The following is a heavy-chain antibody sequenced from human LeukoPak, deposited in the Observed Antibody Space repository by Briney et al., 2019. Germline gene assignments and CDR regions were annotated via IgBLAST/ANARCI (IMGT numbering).Heavy chain of an antibody. Sequence: QPGGSLRLSCAASGFNFNNYAMHWARQAPGKGPEWVAVIWHDGRDEFYVDSVKGRFTVSRDNSQSTLYLQMNSLRNEDTAVYYCARIMYDFWSPRYPLALKYWGQGTPVIVSS. CDR3: ARIMYDFWSPRYPLALKY. D-gene: IGHD3-3*01. J-gene: IGHJ4*02. CDR2: IWHDGRDE. V-gene: IGHV3-33*08. CDR1: GFNFNNYA.